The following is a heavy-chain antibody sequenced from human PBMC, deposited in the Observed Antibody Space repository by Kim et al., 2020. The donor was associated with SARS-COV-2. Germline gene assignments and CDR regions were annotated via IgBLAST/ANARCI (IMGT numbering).Heavy chain of an antibody. J-gene: IGHJ4*02. CDR2: IKAKYAGGTT. V-gene: IGHV3-15*01. CDR1: GLIFKDAW. D-gene: IGHD6-25*01. CDR3: TADSPTMAAHCFDY. Sequence: GGSLRLSCAASGLIFKDAWMSWVRQAPGKGLELVGRIKAKYAGGTTDYAAPVKGRFVISRDDSDHRHYLQMSSLQTEDTAVYYCTADSPTMAAHCFDYWGLGTLVTVSS.